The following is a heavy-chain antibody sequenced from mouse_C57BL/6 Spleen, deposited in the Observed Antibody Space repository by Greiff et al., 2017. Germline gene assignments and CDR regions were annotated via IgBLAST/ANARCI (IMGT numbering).Heavy chain of an antibody. CDR2: IYPSDSET. Sequence: QVQLQQPGAELVRPGSSVKLSCKASGYTFTSYWMDWVKQRPGQGLEWIGNIYPSDSETHYNQKFKDKATLTVDKSSSTAYMQLSSLTSEDSAVYYCARSELTGNWFAYWGQGTLVTVSA. CDR1: GYTFTSYW. V-gene: IGHV1-61*01. D-gene: IGHD4-1*01. J-gene: IGHJ3*01. CDR3: ARSELTGNWFAY.